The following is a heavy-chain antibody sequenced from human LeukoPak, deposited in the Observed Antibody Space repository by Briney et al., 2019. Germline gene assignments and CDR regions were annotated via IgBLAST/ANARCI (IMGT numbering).Heavy chain of an antibody. CDR1: GFTFSSCS. CDR3: ARVTMVRGDYYYYMDV. V-gene: IGHV3-48*04. Sequence: GGSLRLSCAASGFTFSSCSMNWVRQAPGKGLEWVSYISSSGSTIYYADSVKGRFTISRDNAKNSLYLQMNSLRAEDTAVYYCARVTMVRGDYYYYMDVWGKGTTVTVSS. J-gene: IGHJ6*03. D-gene: IGHD3-10*01. CDR2: ISSSGSTI.